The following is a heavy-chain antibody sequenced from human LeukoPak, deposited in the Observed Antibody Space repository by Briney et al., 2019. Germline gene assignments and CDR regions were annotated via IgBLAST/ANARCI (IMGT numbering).Heavy chain of an antibody. CDR1: SGSFSGYY. Sequence: SETLTLTCAVHSGSFSGYYWSWIRQPPGKGLEWIGEINHSGSTNYNPSLKSRVTISVDTSKNQFSLKLSSVTAADTAVYYCARGQGLGILEDNWGXGTRVTXSP. CDR2: INHSGST. J-gene: IGHJ4*01. CDR3: ARGQGLGILEDN. V-gene: IGHV4-34*01. D-gene: IGHD7-27*01.